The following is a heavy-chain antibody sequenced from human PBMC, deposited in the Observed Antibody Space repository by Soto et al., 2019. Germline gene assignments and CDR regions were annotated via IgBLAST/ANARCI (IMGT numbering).Heavy chain of an antibody. CDR1: GFTFSSYA. V-gene: IGHV3-23*01. D-gene: IGHD2-21*01. Sequence: EVHLFESGGGLIQPGGSLRLSCVASGFTFSSYAMSWVRQAPGRRLEWVSTISGGIGTSYHAGSVAGRFSISRDDSKNTLYLQMNYLIAEDTALYFCAKATLGTCAGLTCYYFDSWGQGTPVTVSS. CDR2: ISGGIGTS. CDR3: AKATLGTCAGLTCYYFDS. J-gene: IGHJ4*02.